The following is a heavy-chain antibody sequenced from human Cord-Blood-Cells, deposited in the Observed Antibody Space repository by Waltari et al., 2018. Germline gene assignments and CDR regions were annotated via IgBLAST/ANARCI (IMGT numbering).Heavy chain of an antibody. CDR1: GYTFTSYG. D-gene: IGHD7-27*01. CDR2: ISAYKSNT. V-gene: IGHV1-18*01. J-gene: IGHJ2*01. CDR3: ARAGNWGTPLPYWYFDL. Sequence: QVQLVQSGAEVKKPGASVKVSCKASGYTFTSYGISWVRQAPGQGLEWMGWISAYKSNTNYAQKLQGRVTMTTDTSTSTAYMELRSLRSDYTAVYYCARAGNWGTPLPYWYFDLWGRGTLVTVSS.